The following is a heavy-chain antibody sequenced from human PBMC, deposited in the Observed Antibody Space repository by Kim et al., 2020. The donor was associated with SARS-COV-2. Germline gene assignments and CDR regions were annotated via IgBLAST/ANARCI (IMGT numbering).Heavy chain of an antibody. CDR2: INPTSGGT. V-gene: IGHV1-2*02. CDR3: ARVLTFNYDILTGYSPLYGMDV. D-gene: IGHD3-9*01. Sequence: INPTSGGTNYAQKFQGRVTMTRNTSISTAYMDLSRLRSDDTAVYYCARVLTFNYDILTGYSPLYGMDVWGQGTTVTVSS. J-gene: IGHJ6*02.